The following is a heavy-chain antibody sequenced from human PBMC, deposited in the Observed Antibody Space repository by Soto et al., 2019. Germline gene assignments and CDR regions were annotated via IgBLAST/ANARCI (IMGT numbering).Heavy chain of an antibody. CDR2: IYYSGST. D-gene: IGHD3-22*01. V-gene: IGHV4-59*01. CDR1: GGSISSYY. CDR3: ARGLISGYYLYDAFDI. J-gene: IGHJ3*02. Sequence: QVQLQESGPGLVKPSETLSLICTVSGGSISSYYWSWIRQPPGKGLEWIGYIYYSGSTNYNPSLKSRVTISVDTSKNQSSLKLSSVTAADTAVYYCARGLISGYYLYDAFDIWGQGTMVTVSS.